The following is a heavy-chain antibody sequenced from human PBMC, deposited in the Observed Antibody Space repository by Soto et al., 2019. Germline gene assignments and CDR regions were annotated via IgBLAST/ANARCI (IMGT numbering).Heavy chain of an antibody. J-gene: IGHJ4*02. Sequence: TLSLTCAVSGDSINSRNWWTWVRQPQGKGLEWIGEVSRSGTTNYNPSLKSRATVSADTSKNQFFLQLTSMTAADTAIYYCTKRGDCPGDCNLNYFDSWGQGIQVTVSS. V-gene: IGHV4-4*02. D-gene: IGHD2-21*02. CDR1: GDSINSRNW. CDR3: TKRGDCPGDCNLNYFDS. CDR2: VSRSGTT.